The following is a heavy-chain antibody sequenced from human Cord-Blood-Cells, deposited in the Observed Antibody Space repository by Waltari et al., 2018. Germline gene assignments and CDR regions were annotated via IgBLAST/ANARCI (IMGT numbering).Heavy chain of an antibody. V-gene: IGHV3-33*01. CDR2: IWYDGSNK. J-gene: IGHJ4*02. CDR3: ARDYYGSGDY. CDR1: GFTFSSCG. Sequence: QVQLVESGGGVVQPGRYLRLSCAASGFTFSSCGMHWVRQAPGKGLEWVAVIWYDGSNKYYADSVKGRFTISRDNSKNTLYLQMNSLRAEDTAVYYCARDYYGSGDYWGQGTLVTVSS. D-gene: IGHD3-10*01.